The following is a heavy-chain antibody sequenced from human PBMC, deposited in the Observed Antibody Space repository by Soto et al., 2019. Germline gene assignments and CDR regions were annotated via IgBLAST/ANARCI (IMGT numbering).Heavy chain of an antibody. CDR3: ARGSSWYGDYDYYGMDV. J-gene: IGHJ6*02. CDR2: IDWDDDK. D-gene: IGHD6-13*01. Sequence: SGPTLVNPTQTLTLTCTFSGFSLSTSGMCVSWIRQPPGKALEWLALIDWDDDKYYSTSLKTRLTISKDTSKNQVVLTMTNMDPVDTATYYCARGSSWYGDYDYYGMDVWGQGTTVTVSS. V-gene: IGHV2-70*01. CDR1: GFSLSTSGMC.